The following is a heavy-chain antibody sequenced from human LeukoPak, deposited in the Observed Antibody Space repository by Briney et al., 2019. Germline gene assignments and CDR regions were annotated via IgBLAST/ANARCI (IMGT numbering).Heavy chain of an antibody. CDR1: GGSISSYY. CDR3: ARDRGKVLRFLEWRFYYYMDV. V-gene: IGHV4-59*01. Sequence: SETLSLTCTVSGGSISSYYWSRIRQPPGKGLEWIGYIYYSGSTNYNPSLKSRVTISVDTSKNQFSLKLSSVTAADTAVYYCARDRGKVLRFLEWRFYYYMDVWGKGTTVTVSS. D-gene: IGHD3-3*01. CDR2: IYYSGST. J-gene: IGHJ6*03.